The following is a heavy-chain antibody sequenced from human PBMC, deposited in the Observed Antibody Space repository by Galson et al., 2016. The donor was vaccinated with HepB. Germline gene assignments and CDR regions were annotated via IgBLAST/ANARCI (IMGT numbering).Heavy chain of an antibody. CDR3: ASRPTGQYYYYYYGMDV. CDR2: IYYTGST. Sequence: VSGGSISRSSYYWGWIRQPPGKRLEWIGSIYYTGSTYYNPSLKSRVTISVDTSKNQFSLKLNSVTASDTAVYYCASRPTGQYYYYYYGMDVWGQGTTVTVSS. CDR1: GGSISRSSYY. V-gene: IGHV4-39*01. D-gene: IGHD5-24*01. J-gene: IGHJ6*02.